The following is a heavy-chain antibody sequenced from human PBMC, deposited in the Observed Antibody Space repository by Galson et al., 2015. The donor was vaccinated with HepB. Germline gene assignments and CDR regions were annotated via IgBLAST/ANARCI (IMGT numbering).Heavy chain of an antibody. CDR2: FSGYDGST. J-gene: IGHJ6*02. V-gene: IGHV1-18*01. CDR1: GYSFSNYG. CDR3: ARDSRLELRLNNYFSYGMDV. Sequence: SVKVSCKASGYSFSNYGLSWIRQAPGPGLEWMGWFSGYDGSTNYAQKFQGRVTMTADASTGIAYLELTNLRSDDTAVYYCARDSRLELRLNNYFSYGMDVWGQGSAVTVSS. D-gene: IGHD1-1*01.